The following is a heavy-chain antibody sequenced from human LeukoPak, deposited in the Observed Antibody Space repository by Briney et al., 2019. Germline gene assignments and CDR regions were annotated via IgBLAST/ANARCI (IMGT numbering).Heavy chain of an antibody. CDR2: IYHTGST. V-gene: IGHV4-38-2*02. J-gene: IGHJ3*02. Sequence: SETLSLTCTVSGYSISSGYYWGWIRQPPGKGLEWIGSIYHTGSTYNNPSLKSRVTISVDTSKNQFSLKLFSVTAADTAVYYCAREETDAFDIWGQGTVVTVSS. CDR1: GYSISSGYY. CDR3: AREETDAFDI.